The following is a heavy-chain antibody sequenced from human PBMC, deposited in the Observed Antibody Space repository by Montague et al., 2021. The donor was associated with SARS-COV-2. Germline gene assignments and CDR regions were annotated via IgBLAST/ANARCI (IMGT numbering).Heavy chain of an antibody. Sequence: SETLSLTCSVSGNSLSNSRYFWGWICQPPRKGLEWIGSFYFGGKFLYNSSLESRVTISVDTSKNQFSLQLSSVTASDTAVYYCARHSGGSEVAGLDYWGQGILVTVSS. CDR3: ARHSGGSEVAGLDY. CDR1: GNSLSNSRYF. J-gene: IGHJ4*02. D-gene: IGHD6-19*01. V-gene: IGHV4-39*01. CDR2: FYFGGKF.